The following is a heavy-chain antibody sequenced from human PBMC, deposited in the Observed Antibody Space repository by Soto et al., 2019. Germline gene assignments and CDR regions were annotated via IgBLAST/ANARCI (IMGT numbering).Heavy chain of an antibody. J-gene: IGHJ6*02. CDR3: ARDTIVVVPAAATPTGYYGMDV. D-gene: IGHD2-2*01. CDR1: GFTFSNFG. Sequence: QVQLVDSGGGVVQPGRSLRLSCAASGFTFSNFGMHWVRQAPGKGLEWVALIWHDGSNKYYADSVKGRFTISRDNSKNTVDLQMNSLRAEDTAVYYCARDTIVVVPAAATPTGYYGMDVWGQGTTVTVSS. V-gene: IGHV3-33*01. CDR2: IWHDGSNK.